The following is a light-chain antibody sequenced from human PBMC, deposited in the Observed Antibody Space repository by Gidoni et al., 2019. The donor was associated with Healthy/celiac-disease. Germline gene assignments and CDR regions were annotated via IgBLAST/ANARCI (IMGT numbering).Light chain of an antibody. Sequence: EIGVTQFPATLSLAPGERATLPCRASQSVSSYLAWYQQKPGQAPRLLIYDASNRATGIPARFSGSGSGTDFTLTISSLEPEDFAVYYCQQRSNWPPVCSFGQGTKLEIK. J-gene: IGKJ2*04. V-gene: IGKV3-11*01. CDR2: DAS. CDR3: QQRSNWPPVCS. CDR1: QSVSSY.